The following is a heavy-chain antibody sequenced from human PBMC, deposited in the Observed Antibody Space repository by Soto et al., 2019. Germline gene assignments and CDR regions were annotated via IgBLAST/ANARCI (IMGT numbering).Heavy chain of an antibody. CDR3: ARTLSGGFDY. Sequence: PSETLSLTCTVSGDSLTRNYWRWIRQPPGKGLEWLAYIHNGRSTNYNPSLMSRVSISLDTSKSQFSLNLNSVTAADTAVYYCARTLSGGFDYWGQGTLVTVS. CDR2: IHNGRST. V-gene: IGHV4-59*01. J-gene: IGHJ4*02. CDR1: GDSLTRNY.